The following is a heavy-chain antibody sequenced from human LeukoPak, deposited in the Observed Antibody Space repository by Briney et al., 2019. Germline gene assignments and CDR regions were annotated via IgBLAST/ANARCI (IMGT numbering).Heavy chain of an antibody. D-gene: IGHD6-19*01. V-gene: IGHV1-24*01. Sequence: ASVKVSCKVSGYTLTELSMHWVRQAPGKGLEWMGGFDPEDGETIYAQKFQGRVTMTEDTSTDTAYMELSSLRSEDTAVYYCATGNLPGAVAGRVLRPTYYYYYMDVWGKGTTVTVSS. CDR3: ATGNLPGAVAGRVLRPTYYYYYMDV. J-gene: IGHJ6*03. CDR1: GYTLTELS. CDR2: FDPEDGET.